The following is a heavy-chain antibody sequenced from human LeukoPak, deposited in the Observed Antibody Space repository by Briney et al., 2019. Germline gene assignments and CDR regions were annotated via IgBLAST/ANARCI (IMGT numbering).Heavy chain of an antibody. CDR1: GGSISSSSYY. J-gene: IGHJ4*02. V-gene: IGHV4-39*01. CDR3: ARRHRGYSYGYGDY. CDR2: IYYSGST. Sequence: SETLSLTCTVSGGSISSSSYYWGWIRQPPGKGLEWIGSIYYSGSTYYNPSLKSRVAISVDTSKNQFSLKLSSVTAADTAVYYCARRHRGYSYGYGDYWGQGTLVTVSS. D-gene: IGHD5-18*01.